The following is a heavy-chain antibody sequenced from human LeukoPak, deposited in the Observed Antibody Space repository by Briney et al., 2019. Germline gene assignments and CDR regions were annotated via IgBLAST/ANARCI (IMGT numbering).Heavy chain of an antibody. Sequence: ASVKVSCKASGYTFTGYYMHWVRQAPGQGLEWMGWINPNSGGTNYAQKFQGRVTMTRDTPISTAYMELSRLRSDDTAVYYCARAFALGGAMVTSYWFDPWGQGTLVTASS. V-gene: IGHV1-2*02. CDR2: INPNSGGT. CDR3: ARAFALGGAMVTSYWFDP. J-gene: IGHJ5*02. CDR1: GYTFTGYY. D-gene: IGHD5-18*01.